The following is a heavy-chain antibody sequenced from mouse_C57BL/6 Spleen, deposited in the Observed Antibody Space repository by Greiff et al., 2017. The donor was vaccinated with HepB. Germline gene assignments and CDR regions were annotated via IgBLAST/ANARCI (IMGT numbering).Heavy chain of an antibody. D-gene: IGHD1-1*01. CDR1: GYTFTSYW. J-gene: IGHJ1*03. V-gene: IGHV1-50*01. CDR2: IDPSDSYT. Sequence: QVQLQQSGAELVKPGASVKLSCKASGYTFTSYWMQWVKQRPGQGLEWIGEIDPSDSYTNYNQKFKGKATLTVDTSSSTAYMQLSSLTSEDSAVYYCAGGSSYDFDVWGTGTTVTVSS. CDR3: AGGSSYDFDV.